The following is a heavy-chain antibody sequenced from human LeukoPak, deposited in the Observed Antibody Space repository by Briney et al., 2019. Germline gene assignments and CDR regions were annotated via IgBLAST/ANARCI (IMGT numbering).Heavy chain of an antibody. J-gene: IGHJ3*01. Sequence: SETLSLTCTVSGGSISSYYWSWIRQPPGKGLEWIGDIYYSGSTNYNPSLKSRVTISVDTSNNQFSLKLSSVTAADTAVYYCARAPTRASAFEVWGQGTVVTVSS. V-gene: IGHV4-59*01. D-gene: IGHD1-1*01. CDR3: ARAPTRASAFEV. CDR2: IYYSGST. CDR1: GGSISSYY.